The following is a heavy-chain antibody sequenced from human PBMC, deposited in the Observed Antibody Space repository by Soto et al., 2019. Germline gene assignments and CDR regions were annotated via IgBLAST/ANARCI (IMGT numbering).Heavy chain of an antibody. V-gene: IGHV3-23*01. CDR1: GFSFSTYP. CDR3: AKILSTVTSYYYGMDA. D-gene: IGHD4-17*01. CDR2: ISGSGDKT. Sequence: TGGSLRLSCAASGFSFSTYPMVWVRQAPGKRLEAVSSISGSGDKTYYKDSVKGRFTISRDNSKNTVDLQMNSLRPEDTALYYCAKILSTVTSYYYGMDAWGQGTTVTVSS. J-gene: IGHJ6*02.